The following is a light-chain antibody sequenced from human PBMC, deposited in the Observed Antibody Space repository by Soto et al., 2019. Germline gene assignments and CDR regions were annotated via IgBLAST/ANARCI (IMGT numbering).Light chain of an antibody. J-gene: IGKJ4*01. Sequence: EIVLTQSPGTLSLSPGERATLSCRASQSVSSSYLAWCQQKPGQAPRLLIYGASTRATGIPDRFSGSGSGTDFTLTISSLQPEDFATYYCQQSYSTPLTFGGGTKVDIK. CDR1: QSVSSSY. CDR2: GAS. CDR3: QQSYSTPLT. V-gene: IGKV3-20*01.